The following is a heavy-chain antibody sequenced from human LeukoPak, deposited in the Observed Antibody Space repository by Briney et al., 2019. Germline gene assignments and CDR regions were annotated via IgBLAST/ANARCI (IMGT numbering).Heavy chain of an antibody. V-gene: IGHV3-48*03. D-gene: IGHD6-13*01. CDR1: GFTFSSYE. J-gene: IGHJ4*02. Sequence: PGGSLRLSCAASGFTFSSYEMNWVRQAPGKGLEWVSYISSSGSTIYYADSVKGRFTISRDNAKNSLYLQMNSLRAEDTALYYCARDGGSSSWYRSYYFDYWGQGTLVTVSS. CDR3: ARDGGSSSWYRSYYFDY. CDR2: ISSSGSTI.